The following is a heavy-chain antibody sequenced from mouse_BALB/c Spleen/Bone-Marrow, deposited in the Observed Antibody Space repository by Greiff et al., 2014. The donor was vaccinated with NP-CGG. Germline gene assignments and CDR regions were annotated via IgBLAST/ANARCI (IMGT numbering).Heavy chain of an antibody. CDR3: ANYYGSSSY. J-gene: IGHJ2*01. V-gene: IGHV1S130*01. D-gene: IGHD1-1*01. CDR2: IHPNSGNT. CDR1: GYTFTSSW. Sequence: QVQLQQSGSVLVRPGASVKLSCKASGYTFTSSWMHWAKQRPGHGLEWIGEIHPNSGNTNYNEKFKGKATLTVDTSSSTAYVDLSSLTSEDSAVYYCANYYGSSSYWGQGTTLTVSS.